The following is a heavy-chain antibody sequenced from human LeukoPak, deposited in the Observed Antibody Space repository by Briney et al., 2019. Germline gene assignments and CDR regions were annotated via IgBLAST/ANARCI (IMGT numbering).Heavy chain of an antibody. CDR2: IYYSGST. Sequence: SETLSLTCTVTGGSITSSGYYWGWIRQPPGKGLEWIGSIYYSGSTYFNPSLKSRVTISVDTSKNQFSLKLSSVTAADTAVYYCVRHAADSSGFYNYYGMDVWGQGTTVTVSS. J-gene: IGHJ6*02. D-gene: IGHD3-22*01. CDR3: VRHAADSSGFYNYYGMDV. CDR1: GGSITSSGYY. V-gene: IGHV4-39*01.